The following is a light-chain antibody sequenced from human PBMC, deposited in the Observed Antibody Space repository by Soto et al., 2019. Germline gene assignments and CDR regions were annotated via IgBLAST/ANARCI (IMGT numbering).Light chain of an antibody. Sequence: DIQMTQSPSTLSASVGARVPITCRASQSISSWLAWYQQKPGKAPKVLIYKASTLKSGVPSRFSGSGSGTEFTLTISSLQPDDFATYYCQHYNSYSEAFGQGTKVDI. J-gene: IGKJ1*01. CDR3: QHYNSYSEA. CDR1: QSISSW. CDR2: KAS. V-gene: IGKV1-5*03.